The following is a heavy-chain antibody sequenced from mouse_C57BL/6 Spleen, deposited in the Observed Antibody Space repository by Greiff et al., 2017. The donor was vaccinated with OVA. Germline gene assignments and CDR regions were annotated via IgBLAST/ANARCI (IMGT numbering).Heavy chain of an antibody. D-gene: IGHD2-3*01. CDR3: TAIYDGYPTPYYFDY. CDR1: GFTFSNYW. V-gene: IGHV6-3*01. J-gene: IGHJ2*01. CDR2: IRLKSDNYAT. Sequence: DVMLVESGGGLVQPGGSMKLSCVASGFTFSNYWMNWVRQSPEKGLEWVAQIRLKSDNYATHYAESVKGRFTISRDDSKSSVYLQMNNLRAEDTGIYYCTAIYDGYPTPYYFDYWGQGTTLTVSS.